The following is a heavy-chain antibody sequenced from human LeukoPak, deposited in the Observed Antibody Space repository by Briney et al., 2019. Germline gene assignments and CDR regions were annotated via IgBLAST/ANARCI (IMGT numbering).Heavy chain of an antibody. J-gene: IGHJ4*02. V-gene: IGHV1-2*02. Sequence: ASVKVSCKASGYTFTGYYMHWVRQAPGQGLEWMGWINLNSGGTNYAQKFQGRVTMTRDTSISTAYMELSRLRSDDTAVYYCARDLGSSGWYGGDYWGQGTLVTVSS. CDR1: GYTFTGYY. D-gene: IGHD6-19*01. CDR3: ARDLGSSGWYGGDY. CDR2: INLNSGGT.